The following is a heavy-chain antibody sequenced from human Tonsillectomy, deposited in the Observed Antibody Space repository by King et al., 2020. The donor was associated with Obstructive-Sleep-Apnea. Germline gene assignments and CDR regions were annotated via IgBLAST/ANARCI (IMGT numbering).Heavy chain of an antibody. Sequence: VQLVESGGGLVQPGGSLRLSCAASGFTFSSYWMSWVRQAPGKGLEWVANIKQDGSEKYYVDSVKGRFTISRDNAKNSLYLQMNSLRAEDTAVYYCARDFGGWCSSTSCYGDWYFDLWGRGTLVTVSS. CDR1: GFTFSSYW. V-gene: IGHV3-7*03. CDR3: ARDFGGWCSSTSCYGDWYFDL. CDR2: IKQDGSEK. D-gene: IGHD2-2*01. J-gene: IGHJ2*01.